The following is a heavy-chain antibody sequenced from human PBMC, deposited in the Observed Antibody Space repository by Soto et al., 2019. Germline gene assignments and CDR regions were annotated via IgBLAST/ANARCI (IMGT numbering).Heavy chain of an antibody. CDR1: GGSISSGNW. V-gene: IGHV4-4*02. J-gene: IGHJ4*02. CDR2: IYHSGIT. CDR3: ARNVRYYIDY. Sequence: QVLLQESGPGLVKPSGTLSLTCAVSGGSISSGNWWSWVRQSPGKELEWIGEIYHSGITNYNPSLKSRVPISVDNSENQLSLSLNSVTAADTAVYYCARNVRYYIDYWGQGTLVTVSS.